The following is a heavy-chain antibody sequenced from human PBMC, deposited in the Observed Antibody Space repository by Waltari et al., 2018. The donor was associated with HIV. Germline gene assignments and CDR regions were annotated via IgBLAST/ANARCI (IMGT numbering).Heavy chain of an antibody. CDR2: ISSYNGHT. CDR1: GYTFTSYG. Sequence: QVQLVQSGAEGKKHGASVKVRCTASGYTFTSYGISWVRQAPGQGLEWMGWISSYNGHTNYAQKLQGRVTMTTDTSTNTAYMELRSLRSDDTAVYYCARVRSSSWSPWYIDYWGQGTPVTVSS. V-gene: IGHV1-18*01. CDR3: ARVRSSSWSPWYIDY. J-gene: IGHJ4*02. D-gene: IGHD6-13*01.